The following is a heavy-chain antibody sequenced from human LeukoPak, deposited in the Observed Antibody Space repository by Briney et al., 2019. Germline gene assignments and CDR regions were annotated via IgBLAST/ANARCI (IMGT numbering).Heavy chain of an antibody. CDR2: ISGSGGST. J-gene: IGHJ3*02. D-gene: IGHD4-17*01. V-gene: IGHV3-23*01. CDR1: GFTLSSYA. CDR3: AKDPQDYGDSEAFDI. Sequence: PGGSLRLSCAASGFTLSSYAMSWVRQAPGKGLEWVSAISGSGGSTYYADSVKGRFTISRDNSKNTLYLQMNSLRAEDTAVYYCAKDPQDYGDSEAFDIWGQGTMVTVSS.